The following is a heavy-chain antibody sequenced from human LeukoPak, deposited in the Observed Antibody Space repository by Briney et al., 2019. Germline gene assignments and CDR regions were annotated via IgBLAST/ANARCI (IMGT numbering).Heavy chain of an antibody. Sequence: VASVKVSCKASGYTFSNYGISWVRQAPGQGLEWVGWIRGDNGNTNYAQKLQGRVTMTTDTSTSTAYMELRSLRSDDTAVYYCARDKGWGTAFWSGYFGYWGQGTLVTVSS. V-gene: IGHV1-18*01. CDR2: IRGDNGNT. CDR1: GYTFSNYG. D-gene: IGHD3-3*01. CDR3: ARDKGWGTAFWSGYFGY. J-gene: IGHJ4*02.